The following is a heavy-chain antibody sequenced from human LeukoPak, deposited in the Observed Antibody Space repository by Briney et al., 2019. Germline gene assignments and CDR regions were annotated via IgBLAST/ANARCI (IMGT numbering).Heavy chain of an antibody. CDR3: ALGGIVVVPAAILYYGMDV. J-gene: IGHJ6*02. CDR1: GGTFSSYA. CDR2: IIPILGIA. Sequence: SVKVSCKASGGTFSSYAISWVRQAPGQGLEWMGRIIPILGIANYAQKFQGRVTITADKSTSTAYMELSSLRSEDTAVYYCALGGIVVVPAAILYYGMDVWGQGTTVTVS. D-gene: IGHD2-2*01. V-gene: IGHV1-69*04.